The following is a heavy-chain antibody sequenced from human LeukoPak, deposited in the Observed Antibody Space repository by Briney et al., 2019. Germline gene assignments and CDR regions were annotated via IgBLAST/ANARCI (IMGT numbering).Heavy chain of an antibody. D-gene: IGHD6-13*01. CDR1: GFSFSSYW. V-gene: IGHV3-7*01. J-gene: IGHJ4*02. Sequence: PAESLTLTCAASGFSFSSYWMSWVRQPPGKGLEWVANIKQDGSQKYYLDSVKGRIIISRDNAKNSLYLQMNSLRAEDTAVYYCARVQAAEDYCGQGTLVTVS. CDR2: IKQDGSQK. CDR3: ARVQAAEDY.